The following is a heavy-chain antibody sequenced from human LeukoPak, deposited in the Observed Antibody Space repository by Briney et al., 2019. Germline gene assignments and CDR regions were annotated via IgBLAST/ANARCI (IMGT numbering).Heavy chain of an antibody. V-gene: IGHV3-30*04. CDR2: ISYDGSNK. D-gene: IGHD1-26*01. CDR3: ARDQEWELPFDY. Sequence: GGSLRLSCVASGFTFSSYAMHWVRQAPGKGLEWVAVISYDGSNKYYADSVKGRFTISRDNSKNTLYLQMNSLRAEDTAVYYCARDQEWELPFDYWGQGTLVTVTS. J-gene: IGHJ4*02. CDR1: GFTFSSYA.